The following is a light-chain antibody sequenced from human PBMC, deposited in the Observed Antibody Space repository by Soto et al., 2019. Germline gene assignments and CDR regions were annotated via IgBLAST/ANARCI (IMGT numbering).Light chain of an antibody. V-gene: IGKV3-15*01. CDR1: QPLTRN. Sequence: EVVMTQSPATLSVSPGERATLSCRASQPLTRNLAGYQQRPGQAPRLLIYDISNRATGVPARFSGSGSETEFTLTIRSLQSEDFAVYFCQQYNNWPSFGQGTRLEIK. CDR3: QQYNNWPS. J-gene: IGKJ5*01. CDR2: DIS.